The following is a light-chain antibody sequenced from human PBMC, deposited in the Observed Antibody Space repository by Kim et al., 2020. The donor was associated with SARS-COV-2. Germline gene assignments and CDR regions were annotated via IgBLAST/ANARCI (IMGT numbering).Light chain of an antibody. CDR1: QSISDW. CDR3: QQYSSYFYT. Sequence: SAFVGDRVTLTCRASQSISDWLAWYQQKPGKAPKLLIYKASSLESGVPSRFSGSGSGTEFTLTISSLQPDDFATYYCQQYSSYFYTFGQGTKLEI. CDR2: KAS. J-gene: IGKJ2*01. V-gene: IGKV1-5*03.